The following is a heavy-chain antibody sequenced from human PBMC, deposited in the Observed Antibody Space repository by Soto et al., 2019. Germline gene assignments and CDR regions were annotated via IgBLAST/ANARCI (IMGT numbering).Heavy chain of an antibody. CDR3: ARVQTLFGIIHVFGY. CDR1: GSSVNGAGYY. Sequence: LSPTCNHSGSSVNGAGYYSSFIRQHPWKCVEWIGYIYYSGRPYYNPSLKSRVTISMDTSKPQLSRKLSSVTAADTAVYYCARVQTLFGIIHVFGYWGQGSLVTVSS. J-gene: IGHJ4*02. D-gene: IGHD3-3*01. V-gene: IGHV4-31*03. CDR2: IYYSGRP.